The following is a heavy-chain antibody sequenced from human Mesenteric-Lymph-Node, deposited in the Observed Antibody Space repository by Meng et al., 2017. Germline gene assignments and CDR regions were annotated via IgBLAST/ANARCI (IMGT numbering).Heavy chain of an antibody. CDR1: GFTFSSYG. Sequence: QVQLVESGGGVVQPGSSLRLSCAASGFTFSSYGMHWVRQAPGKGLEWVAVIWSDGSNRYYADSVKGRFAISRDISKNTLILQMNSLRAEDTAVYYCARGYYGGNSDFDYWGQGTLVTVSS. J-gene: IGHJ4*02. D-gene: IGHD4-23*01. V-gene: IGHV3-33*01. CDR3: ARGYYGGNSDFDY. CDR2: IWSDGSNR.